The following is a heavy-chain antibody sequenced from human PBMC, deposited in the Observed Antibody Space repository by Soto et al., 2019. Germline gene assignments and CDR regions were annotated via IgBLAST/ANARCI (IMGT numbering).Heavy chain of an antibody. D-gene: IGHD6-13*01. V-gene: IGHV1-69*01. Sequence: QGQLVQSGAEVKTPGSSVKVSCKASGGTFSSYAISWVRQAPGQGLEWMGGIIPSLGTANYAQKFQGRVTITEDEYTSTAYMELSSLRSEDTAVYYCARAGYTEMTRGDACDIWGQGPMVTVSS. J-gene: IGHJ3*02. CDR2: IIPSLGTA. CDR3: ARAGYTEMTRGDACDI. CDR1: GGTFSSYA.